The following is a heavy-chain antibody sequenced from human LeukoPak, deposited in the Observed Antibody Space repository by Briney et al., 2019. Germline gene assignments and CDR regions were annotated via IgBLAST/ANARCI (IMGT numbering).Heavy chain of an antibody. CDR2: INHSGST. J-gene: IGHJ4*02. D-gene: IGHD4-11*01. V-gene: IGHV4-34*01. CDR3: ARVAYSNYVDY. Sequence: NTSETLSLTCAVYGGSFSGYYWSWVRQPPGKGLEWIGEINHSGSTNYNPSLKSRVTISVDTSKNQFSLKLSSVTAADTAVYYCARVAYSNYVDYWGQGTLVTVSS. CDR1: GGSFSGYY.